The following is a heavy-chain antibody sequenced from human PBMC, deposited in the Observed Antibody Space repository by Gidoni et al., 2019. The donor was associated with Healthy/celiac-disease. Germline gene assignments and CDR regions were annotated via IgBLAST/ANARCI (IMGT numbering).Heavy chain of an antibody. V-gene: IGHV1-69*04. Sequence: QVQLVQSGAEVKKPGSSVTVSCTASGGTFSSYAISWVRQAPGQGLEWMGRIIPILGIANYAQKFKGRVTITADKSTSTAYMELSSLRSEDTAVYYCASGDSSGYPDYWGQGTLVTVSS. CDR3: ASGDSSGYPDY. D-gene: IGHD3-22*01. CDR2: IIPILGIA. CDR1: GGTFSSYA. J-gene: IGHJ4*02.